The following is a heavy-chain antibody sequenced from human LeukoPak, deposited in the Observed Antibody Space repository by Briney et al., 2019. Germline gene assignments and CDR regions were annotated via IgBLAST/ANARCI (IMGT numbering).Heavy chain of an antibody. Sequence: PSETLSLTCTVSGYSISSGYYWGWIRQPPGKGLEWIGSIYSSSSTYYNPSLKSPVIIIFDTPKNHFSLTLSSVTAADTAVYYCARSDGYGLVGIWGQGTMVTVSS. J-gene: IGHJ3*02. CDR3: ARSDGYGLVGI. CDR1: GYSISSGYY. CDR2: IYSSSST. D-gene: IGHD3-10*01. V-gene: IGHV4-38-2*02.